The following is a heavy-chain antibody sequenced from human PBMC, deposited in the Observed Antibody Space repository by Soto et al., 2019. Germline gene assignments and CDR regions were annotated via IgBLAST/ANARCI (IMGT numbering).Heavy chain of an antibody. V-gene: IGHV4-34*01. J-gene: IGHJ4*02. CDR3: ARLYPPLRGSSWLDY. Sequence: QVQLQQWGAGLLKPSETLSLTCAVYGGSFSGYYWSWIRQPPGKGLEWIGEINHSGSTNYNPSLKSRVTISVDASKNQFSLTLSSGTAADTAVYYCARLYPPLRGSSWLDYWGQGTLVTVSS. D-gene: IGHD6-13*01. CDR2: INHSGST. CDR1: GGSFSGYY.